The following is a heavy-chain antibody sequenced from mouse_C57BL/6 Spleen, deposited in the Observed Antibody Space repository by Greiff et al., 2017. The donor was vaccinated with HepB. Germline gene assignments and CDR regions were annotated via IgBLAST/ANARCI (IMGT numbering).Heavy chain of an antibody. CDR1: GYAFSSSW. J-gene: IGHJ2*01. V-gene: IGHV1-82*01. CDR3: ARGGLVGPFDY. D-gene: IGHD1-1*02. CDR2: IYPGDGDT. Sequence: VQLQQSGPELVKPGASVKISCKASGYAFSSSWMNWVKQRPGKGLEWIGRIYPGDGDTNYNGKFKGKATLTADKSSSTAYMQLSSLTSEDSAVYFCARGGLVGPFDYWGQGTTLTVSS.